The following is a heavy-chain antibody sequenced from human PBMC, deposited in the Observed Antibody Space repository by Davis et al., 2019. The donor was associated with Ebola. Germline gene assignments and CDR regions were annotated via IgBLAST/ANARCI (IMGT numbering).Heavy chain of an antibody. D-gene: IGHD6-19*01. CDR3: ALLPYRSTWNDGFDI. J-gene: IGHJ3*02. V-gene: IGHV5-51*01. Sequence: GESLKISCKGSGYSFTSYWIGWVRQMPGKGLEWMGIIYPGDSDTRYSPSFQGHVTISADKSISTAYLQWSSLKASDTAIYYCALLPYRSTWNDGFDIWGQGTMVTVSS. CDR1: GYSFTSYW. CDR2: IYPGDSDT.